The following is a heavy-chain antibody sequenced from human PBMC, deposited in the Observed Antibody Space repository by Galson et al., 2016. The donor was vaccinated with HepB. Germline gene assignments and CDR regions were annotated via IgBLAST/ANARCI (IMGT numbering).Heavy chain of an antibody. V-gene: IGHV4-59*08. CDR3: ARHLPAGGWYEGYFDL. J-gene: IGHJ2*01. CDR2: IDHSGGI. CDR1: GGSISSYY. Sequence: SETLSLTCTVSGGSISSYYWSWIRQTPGKGLEWIGYIDHSGGINYNPSLKSRATTSIDTSKNQLSLRLSSVTAADTAVYYCARHLPAGGWYEGYFDLWGRGTLVTVSS. D-gene: IGHD6-19*01.